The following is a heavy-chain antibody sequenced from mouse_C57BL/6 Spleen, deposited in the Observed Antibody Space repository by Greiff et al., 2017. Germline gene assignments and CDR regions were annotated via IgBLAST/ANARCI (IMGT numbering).Heavy chain of an antibody. Sequence: QVQLQQSGAELARPGASVKLSCKASGYSFTGYGLSWVKQSNGKSLEWIGEMYPSSGNTYYNEKFKCKATLTADKSTSTAYMELRSLTSEASAFYFCARGSNYWGQGTTLTVSS. CDR3: ARGSNY. J-gene: IGHJ2*01. CDR1: GYSFTGYG. V-gene: IGHV1-81*01. CDR2: MYPSSGNT.